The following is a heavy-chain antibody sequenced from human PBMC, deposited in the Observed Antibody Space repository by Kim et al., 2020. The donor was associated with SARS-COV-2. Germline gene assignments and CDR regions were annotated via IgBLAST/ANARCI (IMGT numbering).Heavy chain of an antibody. D-gene: IGHD5-18*01. J-gene: IGHJ4*02. CDR1: GFTFSSYS. Sequence: GGSLRLSCAASGFTFSSYSMHWVRQAPGKGLEWVAVIWSNGSNKYYADSVKGRFTISRDNSKNTLYLQMNSLRAEDTAVYYCAKDRGYSYGLDYWGQGTLVTVSS. V-gene: IGHV3-33*06. CDR2: IWSNGSNK. CDR3: AKDRGYSYGLDY.